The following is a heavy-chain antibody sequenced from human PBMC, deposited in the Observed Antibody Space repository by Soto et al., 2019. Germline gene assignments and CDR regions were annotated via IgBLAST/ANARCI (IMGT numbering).Heavy chain of an antibody. CDR3: VKFRGRAYHYYYMDV. D-gene: IGHD3-16*01. J-gene: IGHJ6*03. V-gene: IGHV3-23*01. CDR1: GFSFSTYG. Sequence: DVQLLESGGGLAQRGGSLRLPCAASGFSFSTYGMTWVRQAPGKGLEWVSYGGSGGSTYYADSVKGRFTISRDNSKNTLYLQMNSLRAEDTAVYYCVKFRGRAYHYYYMDVWGNGTTVTVS. CDR2: YGGSGGST.